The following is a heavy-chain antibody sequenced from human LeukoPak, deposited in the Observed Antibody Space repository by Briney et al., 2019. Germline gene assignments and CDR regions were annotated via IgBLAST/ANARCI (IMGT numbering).Heavy chain of an antibody. D-gene: IGHD6-19*01. CDR2: INPNSGGT. Sequence: GASVQVSCKASGYTFTDYSIHWVRQAPGRGLEGMGWINPNSGGTNYAQRLQGRVTMTTDTSTSTAYMELRSLRSDDTAVYYCARVKGSVAGNFDYWGQGTLVTVSS. CDR1: GYTFTDYS. CDR3: ARVKGSVAGNFDY. V-gene: IGHV1-2*02. J-gene: IGHJ4*02.